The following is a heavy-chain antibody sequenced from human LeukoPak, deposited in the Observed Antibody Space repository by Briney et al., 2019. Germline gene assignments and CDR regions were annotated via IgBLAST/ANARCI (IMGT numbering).Heavy chain of an antibody. V-gene: IGHV3-7*01. J-gene: IGHJ4*02. CDR2: IKEDGSEK. CDR3: ARARPDYFDY. Sequence: GGSLRLSCAVSGFTFSSYWMTWVRQAPGKGLEWVANIKEDGSEKYYVDSVKGRFTVSRDNGKDSLYLQMNSLRAEDTAVYYCARARPDYFDYWGQGSLVTASS. CDR1: GFTFSSYW.